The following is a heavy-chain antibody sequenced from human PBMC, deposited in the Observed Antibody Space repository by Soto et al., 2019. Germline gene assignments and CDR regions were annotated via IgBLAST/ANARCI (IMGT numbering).Heavy chain of an antibody. D-gene: IGHD6-13*01. Sequence: GGSLRLSCAASGFTFTSYAMHWLRQSPDKGLEWVAAISYHGSNRYYADSVRGRFTISRDNSKNILYLQMNSLRTEDTALYYCVRDKNVAAAGYEDWFDPWGQGTLVTVSS. CDR3: VRDKNVAAAGYEDWFDP. CDR2: ISYHGSNR. CDR1: GFTFTSYA. V-gene: IGHV3-30-3*01. J-gene: IGHJ5*02.